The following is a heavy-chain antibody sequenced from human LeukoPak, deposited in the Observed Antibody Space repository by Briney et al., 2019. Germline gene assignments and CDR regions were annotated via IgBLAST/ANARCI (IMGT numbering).Heavy chain of an antibody. J-gene: IGHJ3*02. CDR2: ISYDGSNK. V-gene: IGHV3-30*18. D-gene: IGHD6-13*01. CDR3: AKRVAAVLAI. CDR1: GFTFSSYG. Sequence: QAGGSLRLSCAASGFTFSSYGMHWVRQAPGKGLEWVAVISYDGSNKYYADSVKGRFTISRDNSKNTLYLQMNSLRAEDTAVYYCAKRVAAVLAIWGQGTMVTVSS.